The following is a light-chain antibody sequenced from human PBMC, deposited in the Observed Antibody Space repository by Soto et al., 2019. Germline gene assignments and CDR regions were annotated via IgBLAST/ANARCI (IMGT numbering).Light chain of an antibody. CDR1: QSVSSSY. J-gene: IGKJ1*01. CDR3: QEDGSSPTWT. Sequence: EIVLTQSPGTLSLSPGERATLSCRASQSVSSSYLAWYQQKPGQAPRLLIYGASSRANGIPDRFSGSGSGTDFTLNISRLEPEDFSVYYCQEDGSSPTWTFGQGTKVEIK. V-gene: IGKV3-20*01. CDR2: GAS.